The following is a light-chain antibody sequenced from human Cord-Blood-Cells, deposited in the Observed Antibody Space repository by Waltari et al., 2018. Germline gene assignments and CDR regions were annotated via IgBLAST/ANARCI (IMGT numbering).Light chain of an antibody. CDR1: QSVSSY. J-gene: IGKJ1*01. Sequence: EIVLTHSPANLSLSPGERATLSCRASQSVSSYLAWYQQKPGQAPRLLIYDASNRATGIPARFSGSGSGTDFTLTISSLEPEDFAVYYCQQRSNWPPWTFGQGTKVEIK. CDR3: QQRSNWPPWT. V-gene: IGKV3-11*01. CDR2: DAS.